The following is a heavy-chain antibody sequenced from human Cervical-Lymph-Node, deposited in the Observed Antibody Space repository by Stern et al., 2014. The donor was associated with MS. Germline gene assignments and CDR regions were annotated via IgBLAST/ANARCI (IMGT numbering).Heavy chain of an antibody. D-gene: IGHD6-19*01. J-gene: IGHJ4*02. CDR2: IYNIGST. Sequence: QLQLQESGPGLVKPSQTLSLTCTGSGGSINIGDYYWSWIGHLPGKGLEWIGYIYNIGSTSYNPSLKSRVSISVDTSKNQFSLNLNSVTAADTAVYYCAGGTVAGLFDYWGQGTLVTVSS. CDR1: GGSINIGDYY. CDR3: AGGTVAGLFDY. V-gene: IGHV4-31*03.